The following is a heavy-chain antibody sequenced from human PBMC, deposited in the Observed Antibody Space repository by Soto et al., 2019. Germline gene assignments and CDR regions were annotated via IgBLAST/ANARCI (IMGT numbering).Heavy chain of an antibody. V-gene: IGHV1-2*04. CDR3: ARAILNSGYCSGGSCYPIYAFDI. Sequence: QVQLVQSGAEVKKPGASVKVSCKASGYTFTGYYMHWERQAPGQGLEWMGWINPNSGGTNYAQKFQGWVTMTRDTSISTAYMELSRLRSDDTAVYYCARAILNSGYCSGGSCYPIYAFDIWGQGTMVTVSS. CDR2: INPNSGGT. D-gene: IGHD2-15*01. CDR1: GYTFTGYY. J-gene: IGHJ3*02.